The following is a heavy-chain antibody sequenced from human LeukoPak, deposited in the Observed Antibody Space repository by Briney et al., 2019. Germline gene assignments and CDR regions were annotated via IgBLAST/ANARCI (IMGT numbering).Heavy chain of an antibody. CDR1: GYTFTSYG. CDR3: ARDQQWLEQTEIDY. D-gene: IGHD6-19*01. V-gene: IGHV1-18*01. J-gene: IGHJ4*02. Sequence: ASVKVSCKASGYTFTSYGISWVRQAPGQGLEWMGWISAYNGNTNYAQKLQGRVTMTTDTSTSTAYMELRSLRSDDTAVYYCARDQQWLEQTEIDYWGQGTLVTVSS. CDR2: ISAYNGNT.